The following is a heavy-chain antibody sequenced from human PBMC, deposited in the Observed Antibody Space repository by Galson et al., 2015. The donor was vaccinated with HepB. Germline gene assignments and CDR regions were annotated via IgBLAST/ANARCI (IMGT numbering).Heavy chain of an antibody. D-gene: IGHD3-16*01. V-gene: IGHV3-33*01. J-gene: IGHJ6*02. Sequence: SLRLSCAASGFTFSSYGMHWVRQAPGKGLEWVAVIWYGGSNKYYADSVKGRFTISRDNSKNTLYLQMNSLRAEDTAVYYCARDPFGGGPPNGMDVWGQGSTVTVSS. CDR2: IWYGGSNK. CDR3: ARDPFGGGPPNGMDV. CDR1: GFTFSSYG.